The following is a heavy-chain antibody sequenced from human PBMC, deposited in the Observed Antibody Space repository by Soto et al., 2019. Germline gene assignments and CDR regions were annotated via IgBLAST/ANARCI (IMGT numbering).Heavy chain of an antibody. V-gene: IGHV3-9*01. CDR2: ISWNSGSI. Sequence: EVQLVESGGGLVQPGRSLRLSCAASGFTFDDYAMHWVRQAPGKGLEWVSGISWNSGSIGYADSVKGRFTISRDNAKNSLYLQMNSLRAEDTALYYCAKDIRLLASGGPIDYWGQGSLVTV. D-gene: IGHD2-15*01. J-gene: IGHJ4*02. CDR1: GFTFDDYA. CDR3: AKDIRLLASGGPIDY.